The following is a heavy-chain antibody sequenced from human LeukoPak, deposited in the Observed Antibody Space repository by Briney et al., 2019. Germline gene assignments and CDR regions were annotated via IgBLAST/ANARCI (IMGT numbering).Heavy chain of an antibody. CDR2: INPSGGTT. D-gene: IGHD6-19*01. Sequence: ASVKVSCKASGYTFTSYYMHRVRQAPGQGLEWMGIINPSGGTTNYAQNFRGRVTVTRDTSTSTVYMELSSLRSEDTAVYYCARELSSSGLDYWGQGTLVTVSS. CDR1: GYTFTSYY. CDR3: ARELSSSGLDY. V-gene: IGHV1-46*01. J-gene: IGHJ4*02.